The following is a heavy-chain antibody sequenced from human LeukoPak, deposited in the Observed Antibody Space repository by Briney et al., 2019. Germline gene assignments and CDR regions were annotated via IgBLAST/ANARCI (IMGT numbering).Heavy chain of an antibody. Sequence: PGGSLRLSCAASGFTFDDHAMHWVRQAPGKGLEWVSLISWDGDNIYYADSVKGRFTISRDNSKNTLYLQMNSLRAEDTAVYYCVVLILSSGYYYEGLYWGQGTLVTVSS. CDR3: VVLILSSGYYYEGLY. V-gene: IGHV3-43D*03. CDR1: GFTFDDHA. CDR2: ISWDGDNI. J-gene: IGHJ4*02. D-gene: IGHD3-22*01.